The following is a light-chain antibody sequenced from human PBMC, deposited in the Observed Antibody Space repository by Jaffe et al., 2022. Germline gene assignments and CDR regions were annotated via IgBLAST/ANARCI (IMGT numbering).Light chain of an antibody. Sequence: DIQLTQSPSFLSASVGDRVTITCRASQDIGSYLAWYQQKPGKAPELLIYDAFTLHRGVPSRFSGSGSGTEFTLTITSLQPEDFATYYCQHLNTYPVAFGPGTKVDI. CDR2: DAF. CDR1: QDIGSY. V-gene: IGKV1-9*01. J-gene: IGKJ3*01. CDR3: QHLNTYPVA.